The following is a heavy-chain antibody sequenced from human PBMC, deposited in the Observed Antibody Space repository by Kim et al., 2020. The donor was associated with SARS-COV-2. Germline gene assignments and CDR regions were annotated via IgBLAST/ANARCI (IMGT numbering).Heavy chain of an antibody. J-gene: IGHJ6*02. V-gene: IGHV5-51*01. CDR1: GYSFTSYW. D-gene: IGHD4-17*01. Sequence: GESLKISCKGSGYSFTSYWIGWVRQMPGKGLEWMGIIYPGDSDTRYSPSFQGQVTISADKSISTAYLQWSSLKASDTAMYYCAGPSNPLYALMDVWGQGTTVTVSS. CDR3: AGPSNPLYALMDV. CDR2: IYPGDSDT.